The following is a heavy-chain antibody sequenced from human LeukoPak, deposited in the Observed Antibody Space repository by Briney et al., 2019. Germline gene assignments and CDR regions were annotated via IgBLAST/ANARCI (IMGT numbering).Heavy chain of an antibody. V-gene: IGHV4-39*07. D-gene: IGHD1-1*01. CDR1: GGSISSSSYY. CDR2: IYYSGST. Sequence: PSETLSLTCTVSGGSISSSSYYWGWIRQPPGKGLEWIGSIYYSGSTYYNPSLKSRVTISVDTSKNQFSLKLSSVTAADTAVYYCAREERNAFDIWGQGTMVTVSS. CDR3: AREERNAFDI. J-gene: IGHJ3*02.